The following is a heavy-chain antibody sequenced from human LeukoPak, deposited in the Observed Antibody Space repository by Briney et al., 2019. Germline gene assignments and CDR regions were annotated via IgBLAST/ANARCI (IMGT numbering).Heavy chain of an antibody. V-gene: IGHV4-59*12. J-gene: IGHJ4*02. CDR2: IYHSGST. CDR3: ARSSYGDYGDFAY. CDR1: GGSISSYY. Sequence: SETLSLTCTVHGGSISSYYWSWIRQPPGKGLEWIGYIYHSGSTYYNPSLKSRVTISVDRSKNQFSLKLSSVTAADTAVYYCARSSYGDYGDFAYWGQGTLVTVSS. D-gene: IGHD4-17*01.